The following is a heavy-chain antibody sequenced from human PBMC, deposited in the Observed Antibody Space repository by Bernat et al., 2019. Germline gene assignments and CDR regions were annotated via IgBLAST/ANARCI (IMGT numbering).Heavy chain of an antibody. J-gene: IGHJ4*02. V-gene: IGHV3-74*01. CDR1: GFTFNGYW. Sequence: EVQLVESGGGLIQPGGSLRLSCAASGFTFNGYWMQWVRQVPGKGPVWVSRIKSDGSDTAYADSVKGRFTISRDNAKNMLYLQMNSLRVEDTAVYYCARDTLYCTGGICYNEHWGQGTLVTVSS. D-gene: IGHD2-8*02. CDR3: ARDTLYCTGGICYNEH. CDR2: IKSDGSDT.